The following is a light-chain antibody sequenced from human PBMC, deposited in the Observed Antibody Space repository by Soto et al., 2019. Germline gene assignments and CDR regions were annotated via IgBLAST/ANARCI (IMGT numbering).Light chain of an antibody. V-gene: IGKV1-39*01. CDR2: AAS. Sequence: DIQLSQSPSSLSASVGGRVTITCRASQSISSYLNWYQRKPGRAPKLLIYAASSLQNGIPSRDSGSGSGTDCTQTIISLQPEDFAADYCQQSSITLSTFCQGTIVDIK. J-gene: IGKJ1*01. CDR3: QQSSITLST. CDR1: QSISSY.